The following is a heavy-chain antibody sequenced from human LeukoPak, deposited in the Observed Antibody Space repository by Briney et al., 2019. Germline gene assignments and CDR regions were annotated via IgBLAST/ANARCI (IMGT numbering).Heavy chain of an antibody. CDR3: ARGSITIFGVAPSDC. D-gene: IGHD3-3*01. CDR2: IYYSGST. Sequence: SETLSLTCTVSGGSISSGGYYWSWIRQHPGKGLEWIGYIYYSGSTYYNPSLKSRVTISVDTSKNQFSLKLSSVTAADTAVYYCARGSITIFGVAPSDCWGQGTLVTVSS. V-gene: IGHV4-31*03. CDR1: GGSISSGGYY. J-gene: IGHJ4*02.